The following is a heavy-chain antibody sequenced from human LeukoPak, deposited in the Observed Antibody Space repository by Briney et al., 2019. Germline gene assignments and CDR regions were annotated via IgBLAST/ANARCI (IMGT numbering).Heavy chain of an antibody. V-gene: IGHV1-18*04. CDR3: SRRAGGYSSGWYQFHFDY. CDR2: INNYNGNA. Sequence: ASVKVSCKASGYTFTIYGISWVRQAPGQGLEWMGWINNYNGNADYAQKLQGRVTVITDTSTSTAYMELKSLRSDDTAVYYCSRRAGGYSSGWYQFHFDYWGQGTLVTVSS. D-gene: IGHD6-19*01. J-gene: IGHJ4*02. CDR1: GYTFTIYG.